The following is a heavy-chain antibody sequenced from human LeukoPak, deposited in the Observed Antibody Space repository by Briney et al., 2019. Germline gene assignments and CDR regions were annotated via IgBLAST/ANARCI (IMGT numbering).Heavy chain of an antibody. CDR2: VSSSGGST. D-gene: IGHD3-22*01. CDR1: GFTFSSYA. V-gene: IGHV3-23*01. Sequence: GGSLRLSCAASGFTFSSYAMSWVRQAPGKGLEWVSAVSSSGGSTNYADYVKGQFTISRDNSKNTVYLHMNNLRAEDTAVYYCASHYYDSSGYLDRIFDYWGQGTLVTVSS. CDR3: ASHYYDSSGYLDRIFDY. J-gene: IGHJ4*02.